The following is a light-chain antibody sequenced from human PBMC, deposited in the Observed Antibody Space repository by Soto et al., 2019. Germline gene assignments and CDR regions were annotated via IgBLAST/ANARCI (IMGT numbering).Light chain of an antibody. V-gene: IGLV1-40*01. CDR3: QSYDSSLSGWV. CDR1: SSNIGAGYD. J-gene: IGLJ3*02. Sequence: QSVLTQPPSVSGAPGQRVTISCTGSSSNIGAGYDVHWYQQLPGTAPKLLIYGNSNRPSGVPDRFSGSKSGTSASLAITGLRAEDDADYYCQSYDSSLSGWVFGGGTKLTLL. CDR2: GNS.